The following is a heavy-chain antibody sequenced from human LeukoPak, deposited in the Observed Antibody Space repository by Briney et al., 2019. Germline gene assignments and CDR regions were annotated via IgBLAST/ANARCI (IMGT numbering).Heavy chain of an antibody. D-gene: IGHD3-10*01. CDR1: GFTFSSYS. CDR2: ISSSSSYI. Sequence: GGSLRLSCAASGFTFSSYSMNWVRQAPGKGLEWVSSISSSSSYIYYADSVKGRFTISRDNAKNSLYLQMNSLRAEDTAFYYCARDVGSLPGDYWGQGTLVTVSS. V-gene: IGHV3-21*01. CDR3: ARDVGSLPGDY. J-gene: IGHJ4*02.